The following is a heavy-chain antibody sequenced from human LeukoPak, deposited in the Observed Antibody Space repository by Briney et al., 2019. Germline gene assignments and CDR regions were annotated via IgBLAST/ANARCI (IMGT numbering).Heavy chain of an antibody. CDR3: ARGSAELVAFDI. D-gene: IGHD1-7*01. J-gene: IGHJ3*02. CDR2: IYDSGST. V-gene: IGHV4-39*07. Sequence: SETLSLTCTVSGGSIRSSYYYWGWIRQPPGKGLEWIGSIYDSGSTYYNPSLKSRVTISVDTSKNQFSLKLSSVTAADTAVYYCARGSAELVAFDIWGQGTMVTVSS. CDR1: GGSIRSSYYY.